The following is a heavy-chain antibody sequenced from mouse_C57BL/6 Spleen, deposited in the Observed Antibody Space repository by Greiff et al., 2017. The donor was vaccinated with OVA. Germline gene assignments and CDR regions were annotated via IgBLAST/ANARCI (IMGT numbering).Heavy chain of an antibody. CDR2: IYPGSGST. Sequence: QVQLQQPGAELVKPGASVTMSCKASGYTFTSYWITWVKQRPGQGLEWIGDIYPGSGSTNYNEKFKSKATLTVDTSSSTAYMQLSSLTSEDSAVYYCARRDYDDAMDYWGQGTSVTVSS. J-gene: IGHJ4*01. CDR3: ARRDYDDAMDY. D-gene: IGHD2-4*01. CDR1: GYTFTSYW. V-gene: IGHV1-55*01.